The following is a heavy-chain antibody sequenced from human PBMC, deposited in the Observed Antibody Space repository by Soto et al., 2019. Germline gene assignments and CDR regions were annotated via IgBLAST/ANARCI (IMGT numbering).Heavy chain of an antibody. J-gene: IGHJ3*02. CDR3: LIPSRPAIGVRGVISDAFDI. CDR2: ISGSGGSI. CDR1: GFTFSSSA. V-gene: IGHV3-23*02. D-gene: IGHD3-10*01. Sequence: SGGSLRLSCAASGFTFSSSAMNWVCEATGKGLGWVSAISGSGGSIYLVDGVMGRFTISRHNCKSRPFLQINSLRGEDTCVHNYLIPSRPAIGVRGVISDAFDIWGQVTIVSV.